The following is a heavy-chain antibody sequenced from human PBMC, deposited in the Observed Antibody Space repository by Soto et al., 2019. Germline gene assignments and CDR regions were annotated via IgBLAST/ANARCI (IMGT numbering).Heavy chain of an antibody. CDR1: GFTLSRYW. CDR2: INPDGSTT. V-gene: IGHV3-74*01. J-gene: IGHJ4*02. Sequence: PGGSLRLSCAASGFTLSRYWVHWVRQVPGKGLVWVSRINPDGSTTNYADSVKGRFTASRDNAKNTVYLHTNSLRAEDTAVYYCTRDTTGPDDHWGQGTLVTVSS. CDR3: TRDTTGPDDH. D-gene: IGHD1-1*01.